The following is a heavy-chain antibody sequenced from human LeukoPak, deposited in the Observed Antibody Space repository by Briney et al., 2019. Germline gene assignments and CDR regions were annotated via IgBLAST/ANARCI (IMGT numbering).Heavy chain of an antibody. CDR3: ARGKGXXX. Sequence: GGSLGLSCAASGFTFSNYWMSWVRQAPGKGLEGVANIKQDGSEKYYVDSVKGGFTISRDNAKNSLNVQMNRLRDEERAGYYCARGKGXXXWGQGXLXTVX. CDR2: IKQDGSEK. V-gene: IGHV3-7*01. CDR1: GFTFSNYW. J-gene: IGHJ4*02.